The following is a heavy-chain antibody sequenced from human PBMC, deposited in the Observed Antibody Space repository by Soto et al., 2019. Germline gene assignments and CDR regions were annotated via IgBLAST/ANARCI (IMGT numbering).Heavy chain of an antibody. CDR1: GFTFSSYA. J-gene: IGHJ4*02. CDR2: ISGSGGST. Sequence: GGSLRLSCAASGFTFSSYAMSWVRQAPGKGLEWVSAISGSGGSTYYADSVKGRFTISRDNSKNTLYLQMNSLRAEDTAVYYCAKDLYGPISYNWNYGTLDYWGQGTLVTVSS. D-gene: IGHD1-7*01. V-gene: IGHV3-23*01. CDR3: AKDLYGPISYNWNYGTLDY.